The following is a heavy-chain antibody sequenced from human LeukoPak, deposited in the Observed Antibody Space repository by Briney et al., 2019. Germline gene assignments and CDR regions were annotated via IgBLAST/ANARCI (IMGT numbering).Heavy chain of an antibody. CDR2: ISGSGGST. J-gene: IGHJ6*04. CDR3: AKDGTDYYYYGMDV. D-gene: IGHD1-1*01. CDR1: GFTFSSCA. V-gene: IGHV3-23*01. Sequence: GGSLRLSCAASGFTFSSCAMSWVRQAPGKGLEWVSAISGSGGSTYYADSVKGRFTISRDNSKNTLYLQMNSLRAEDTAVYYCAKDGTDYYYYGMDVWGKGTSVTVSS.